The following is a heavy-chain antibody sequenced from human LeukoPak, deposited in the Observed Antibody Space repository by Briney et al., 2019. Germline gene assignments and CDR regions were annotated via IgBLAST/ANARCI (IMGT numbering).Heavy chain of an antibody. CDR3: AKGTWFGEFLFDY. CDR1: GFTSSSYA. CDR2: ISGSGGST. D-gene: IGHD3-10*01. V-gene: IGHV3-23*01. J-gene: IGHJ4*02. Sequence: PGGSLRLSCAASGFTSSSYAMSWVRQAPGKGLEWVSAISGSGGSTYYADSVKGRFTISRDNSKNTLYLQMNSLRAEDTAVYYCAKGTWFGEFLFDYWGQGTLVTVSS.